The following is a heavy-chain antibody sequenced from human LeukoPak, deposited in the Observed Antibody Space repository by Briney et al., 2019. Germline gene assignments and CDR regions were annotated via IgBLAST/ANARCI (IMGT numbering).Heavy chain of an antibody. Sequence: PSETLSLTCTVSAYSISSGYYWGWIRQPPGKGLEWIGSIYHSGSTYYNPSLKSRVTISVDTSKNQFSLKLSSVTAADTAVYYCAREGVLPHAFDIWGQGTMVTVSS. D-gene: IGHD3-10*01. CDR2: IYHSGST. V-gene: IGHV4-38-2*02. CDR1: AYSISSGYY. CDR3: AREGVLPHAFDI. J-gene: IGHJ3*02.